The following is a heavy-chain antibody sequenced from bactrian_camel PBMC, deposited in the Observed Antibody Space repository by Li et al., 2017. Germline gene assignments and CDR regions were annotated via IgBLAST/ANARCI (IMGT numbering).Heavy chain of an antibody. CDR3: AADLRRCSISWYRRQEYNS. Sequence: DVQLVESGGGSVQAGGSLRLSCSVSGYTYNCIGWFRQVPGQEREGIAVNNREGTSTYYSDPVKGRFTISHDRSKNKGYLQINNLKPEDTGIYYCAADLRRCSISWYRRQEYNSWGQGTQVTVS. J-gene: IGHJ4*01. CDR2: NNREGTST. V-gene: IGHV3S40*01. D-gene: IGHD6*01. CDR1: GYTYNCI.